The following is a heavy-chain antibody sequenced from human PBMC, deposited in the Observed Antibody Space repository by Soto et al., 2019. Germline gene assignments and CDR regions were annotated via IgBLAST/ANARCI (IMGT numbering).Heavy chain of an antibody. Sequence: GASVKVSCKASGYTFTSYGISWVRQAPGQGLEWMGWISAYNGNTNYAQKLQGRVTMTTDTSTSTAYMELRSLRSDDTAVYYCARDGLSSTSRPSLGVGYWGQGTLVTVSS. V-gene: IGHV1-18*01. D-gene: IGHD2-2*01. J-gene: IGHJ4*02. CDR1: GYTFTSYG. CDR3: ARDGLSSTSRPSLGVGY. CDR2: ISAYNGNT.